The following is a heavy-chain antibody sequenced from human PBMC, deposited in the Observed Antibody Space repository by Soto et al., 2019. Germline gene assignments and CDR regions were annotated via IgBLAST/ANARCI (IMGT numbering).Heavy chain of an antibody. D-gene: IGHD5-12*01. CDR3: AREGGYDPYYFDY. Sequence: SETLSLTCTVSGGSISSYYWSWIRQPPGKGLEWIGYIYYSGSTNYNPSLKSRVTISVDTSKNQFSLKLSSVTAADTAVCYCAREGGYDPYYFDYWGQGTLVT. J-gene: IGHJ4*02. CDR1: GGSISSYY. CDR2: IYYSGST. V-gene: IGHV4-59*01.